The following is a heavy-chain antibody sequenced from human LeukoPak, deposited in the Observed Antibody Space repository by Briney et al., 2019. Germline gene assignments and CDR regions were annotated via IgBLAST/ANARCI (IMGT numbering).Heavy chain of an antibody. CDR2: IYSGSST. CDR1: GFTVSSNY. Sequence: PGGSLRLSCAASGFTVSSNYMSWVRQAPGKGLEWVSVIYSGSSTYYADSVKGRFTISRDNSKNTLYLQMNSLRAEDTAVYYCARDGDPNYYYYGMDVWGQGTTVTVSS. V-gene: IGHV3-66*01. D-gene: IGHD3-10*01. CDR3: ARDGDPNYYYYGMDV. J-gene: IGHJ6*02.